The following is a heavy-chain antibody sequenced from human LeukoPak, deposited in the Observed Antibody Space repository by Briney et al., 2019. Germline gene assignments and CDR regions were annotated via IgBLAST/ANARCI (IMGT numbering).Heavy chain of an antibody. D-gene: IGHD5-12*01. V-gene: IGHV3-23*01. CDR1: GFTFSSYA. J-gene: IGHJ3*02. CDR2: ISGSGGST. Sequence: GGSLRLSCAASGFTFSSYAMSWVRQAPGKGLEWVSAISGSGGSTYYADSVKGRFTISRDNPKNTLYLQMNSLRAEDTAVYYCAKGVASPDAFDIWGQGTMVTVSS. CDR3: AKGVASPDAFDI.